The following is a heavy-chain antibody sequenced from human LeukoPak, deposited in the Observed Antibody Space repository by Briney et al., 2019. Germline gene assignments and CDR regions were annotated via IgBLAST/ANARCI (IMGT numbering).Heavy chain of an antibody. V-gene: IGHV4-38-2*02. CDR1: GYSISSGYD. D-gene: IGHD3-3*01. CDR2: ISHSGRT. J-gene: IGHJ3*02. Sequence: SETLSLTCTVSGYSISSGYDWGWVRQPPGKGLEWIGTISHSGRTYYNPSLKSRVTISVDTSKNQFSLKLSSVTAADTAVYYCARVRVEWLYDGFDIWGQGTMVTVSS. CDR3: ARVRVEWLYDGFDI.